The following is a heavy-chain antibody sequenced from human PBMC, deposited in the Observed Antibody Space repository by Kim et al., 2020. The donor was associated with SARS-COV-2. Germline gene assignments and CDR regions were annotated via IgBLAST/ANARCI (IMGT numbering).Heavy chain of an antibody. D-gene: IGHD5-12*01. J-gene: IGHJ4*02. CDR1: GFTFSSSS. CDR3: ARDRGRGWLQPDY. CDR2: ISSSSSYI. Sequence: GGSLRLSCAASGFTFSSSSMNWVRQAPGKGLEWVSSISSSSSYIYYADSVKGRFTISRDNAKNSLYLQMNSLRAEDTAVYYCARDRGRGWLQPDYWGQGTLVTVSS. V-gene: IGHV3-21*01.